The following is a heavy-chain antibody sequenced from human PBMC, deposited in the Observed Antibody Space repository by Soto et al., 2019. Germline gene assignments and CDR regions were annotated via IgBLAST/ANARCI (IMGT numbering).Heavy chain of an antibody. CDR1: GGSISSGGSS. Sequence: QLQLQESGSGLVKPSQTLSLTCAVSGGSISSGGSSWTWIRQPPGKGLEWIGYLYHSGSTYYNPSLKSRGTISLDRSKYQFSLRLSSVTAADRAVYYCARGAVVNVDSWGQGTLVNVSS. V-gene: IGHV4-30-2*01. CDR3: ARGAVVNVDS. D-gene: IGHD3-22*01. J-gene: IGHJ4*02. CDR2: LYHSGST.